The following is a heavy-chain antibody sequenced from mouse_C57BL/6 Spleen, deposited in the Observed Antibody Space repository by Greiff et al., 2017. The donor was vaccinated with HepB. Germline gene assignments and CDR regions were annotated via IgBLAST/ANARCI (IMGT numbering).Heavy chain of an antibody. CDR2: IYPGSGST. J-gene: IGHJ4*01. Sequence: QVQLQQPGAELVKPGASVKMSCKASGYTFTSYWITWVKQRPGQGLEWIGDIYPGSGSTNYNEKFKSKATLTVDTSSSTAYMQLSSLTSEDSAVYYCARPWEMATEGYRNYYAMDYWGQGTSVTVSS. CDR3: ARPWEMATEGYRNYYAMDY. V-gene: IGHV1-55*01. D-gene: IGHD1-2*01. CDR1: GYTFTSYW.